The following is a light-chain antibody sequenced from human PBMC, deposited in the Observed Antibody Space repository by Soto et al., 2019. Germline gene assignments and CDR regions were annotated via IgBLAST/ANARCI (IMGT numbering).Light chain of an antibody. CDR3: QQRSNWVT. Sequence: IVLTQSPSTLSLSPGERATLSCRASQSVSSYLAWYQQKRGQAPRLLIYDASNRATGIPARFSGSGSGTDFTLTISSLEPEDFAVYYCQQRSNWVTFGQGTRLEIK. CDR1: QSVSSY. V-gene: IGKV3-11*01. CDR2: DAS. J-gene: IGKJ5*01.